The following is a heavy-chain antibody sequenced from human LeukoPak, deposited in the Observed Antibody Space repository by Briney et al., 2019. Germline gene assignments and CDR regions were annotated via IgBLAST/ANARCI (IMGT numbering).Heavy chain of an antibody. CDR2: IYYSGRT. CDR3: ARDREVAVAGTDY. CDR1: GGSISSGDYY. V-gene: IGHV4-30-4*08. J-gene: IGHJ4*02. Sequence: SQTLSLTCTVSGGSISSGDYYWSWVRQPPGKGLEWIGYIYYSGRTYYNPSLKSRLTISVDTSMNQFSMKLSSVTAADTAVYYCARDREVAVAGTDYWGQGTLVTVSS. D-gene: IGHD6-19*01.